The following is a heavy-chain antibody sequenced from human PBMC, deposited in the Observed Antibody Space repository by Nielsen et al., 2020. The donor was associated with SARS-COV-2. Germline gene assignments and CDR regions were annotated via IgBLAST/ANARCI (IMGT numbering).Heavy chain of an antibody. CDR3: AKAGDVGFYYGSGLSYFDH. D-gene: IGHD3-10*01. CDR1: GFTFSSYG. J-gene: IGHJ4*02. V-gene: IGHV3-30*18. Sequence: GESLKISCAASGFTFSSYGMHWVRQAPGKGLYWVAVISYDGSSKYYADSVKGRFTISRDNSKNTLYLQMSSLRAEDTAVYYCAKAGDVGFYYGSGLSYFDHWGQGSLVTVPS. CDR2: ISYDGSSK.